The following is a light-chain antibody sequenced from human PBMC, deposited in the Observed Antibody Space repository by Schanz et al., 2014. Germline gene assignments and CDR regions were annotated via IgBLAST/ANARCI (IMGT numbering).Light chain of an antibody. V-gene: IGKV2-28*01. CDR2: LGS. J-gene: IGKJ1*01. CDR3: MQALQLMWT. Sequence: DIVMTQSPLSLPVPPGEPASISCRSSQSLLHSNGYNYLDWYLQKPGQSPQLLIYLGSNRASGVPDRFSGSGSGTDFTLKISRVEAEDVGVYYCMQALQLMWTFGQGTKVEVK. CDR1: QSLLHSNGYNY.